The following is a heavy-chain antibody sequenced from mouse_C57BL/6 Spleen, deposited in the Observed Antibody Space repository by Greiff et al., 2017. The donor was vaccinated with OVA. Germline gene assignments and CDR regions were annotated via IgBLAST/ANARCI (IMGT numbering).Heavy chain of an antibody. V-gene: IGHV1-69*01. CDR1: GYTFTSYW. J-gene: IGHJ4*01. CDR3: ARPYGYAMDY. D-gene: IGHD1-1*01. CDR2: IDPSDSYT. Sequence: VQLQQPGAELVMPGASVKLSCKASGYTFTSYWMHWVKQRPGQGLEWIGEIDPSDSYTNYNQKFKSKSTLTVDKSSSTAYMQLSILTSEDSAVYYCARPYGYAMDYWGQGTSVTVSS.